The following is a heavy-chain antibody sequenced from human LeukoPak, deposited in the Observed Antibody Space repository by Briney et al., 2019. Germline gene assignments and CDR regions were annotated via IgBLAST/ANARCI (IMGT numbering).Heavy chain of an antibody. CDR3: ARGHPSATGYSSGWYFHY. CDR2: MYTSGNT. J-gene: IGHJ4*02. D-gene: IGHD6-19*01. CDR1: GGSISSGGYY. Sequence: SETLSLTCTVSGGSISSGGYYWSWIRQPAGKGLEWIGRMYTSGNTNYNPSLKSRATISVDTSKNQFSLKLSSVTAADTAVYYCARGHPSATGYSSGWYFHYWGQGTLVTVSS. V-gene: IGHV4-61*02.